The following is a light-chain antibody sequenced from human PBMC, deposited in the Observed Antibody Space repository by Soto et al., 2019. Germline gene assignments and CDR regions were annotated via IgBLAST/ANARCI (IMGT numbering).Light chain of an antibody. CDR2: NDR. V-gene: IGLV3-21*02. Sequence: SYELTQPPSVSVAPGQTARITCGGDNIGSKSVHWYQQKPGQAPVLVVYNDRDRPSGTPERFSGSNSGNTATLTISRVEAGDEADYYCQLWVSSSHHFYAFGTGTKVTAL. CDR1: NIGSKS. CDR3: QLWVSSSHHFYA. J-gene: IGLJ1*01.